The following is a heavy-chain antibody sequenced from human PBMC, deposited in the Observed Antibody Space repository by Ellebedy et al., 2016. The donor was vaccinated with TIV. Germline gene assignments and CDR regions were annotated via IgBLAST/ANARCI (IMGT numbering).Heavy chain of an antibody. CDR3: ARDLGRYGMDV. CDR2: IHHSGNS. Sequence: MPSETLSLTCSVSGGSINNYYWTWIRQPPGQGLEWIGDIHHSGNSHIHPSLKSRVTLSVDTSKNQFSLGLSSVTAADTATYYCARDLGRYGMDVWGQGTTVTVSS. V-gene: IGHV4-59*01. CDR1: GGSINNYY. J-gene: IGHJ6*02.